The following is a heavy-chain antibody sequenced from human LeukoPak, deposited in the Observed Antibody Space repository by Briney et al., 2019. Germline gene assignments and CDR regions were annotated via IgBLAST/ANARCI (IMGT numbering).Heavy chain of an antibody. D-gene: IGHD3-22*01. CDR1: GYTFTSYG. V-gene: IGHV1-18*01. Sequence: ASVKVSCTASGYTFTSYGISWVRHAPGQGLEWMGWISAYNGNTNYAQKLQGRVTMTTDTSTSTAYMELRSLRSDDTAVYYCARHAYYYDSSGYHPVDYWGQGTLVTVSS. CDR2: ISAYNGNT. J-gene: IGHJ4*02. CDR3: ARHAYYYDSSGYHPVDY.